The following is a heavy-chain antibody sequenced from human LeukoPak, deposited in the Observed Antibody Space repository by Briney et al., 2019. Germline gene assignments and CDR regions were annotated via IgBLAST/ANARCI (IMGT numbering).Heavy chain of an antibody. CDR2: ISAYNGNT. CDR1: GYTFTSYD. V-gene: IGHV1-18*01. Sequence: ASVKVSCKASGYTFTSYDINWVRQAPGQGLEWMGWISAYNGNTNYAQKLQGRVTMTTDTSTSTAYMELRSLRSDDTAVYYCARSIAGDLADYWGQGTLVTVSS. D-gene: IGHD6-6*01. CDR3: ARSIAGDLADY. J-gene: IGHJ4*02.